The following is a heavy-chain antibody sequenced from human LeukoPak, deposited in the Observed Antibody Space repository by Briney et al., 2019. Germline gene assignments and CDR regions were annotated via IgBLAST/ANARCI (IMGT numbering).Heavy chain of an antibody. D-gene: IGHD6-19*01. V-gene: IGHV3-74*01. Sequence: PGGSLRLSCAASGFTFSDTWMHWVRQAPGEGLVWVSRIRSDGSDTRYAESVKGRFTISRDNAKNTLYLQMNSLRAEDTAVYYCASLKNSGWGNAFHFWGQGTMVTVSS. CDR3: ASLKNSGWGNAFHF. CDR2: IRSDGSDT. J-gene: IGHJ3*01. CDR1: GFTFSDTW.